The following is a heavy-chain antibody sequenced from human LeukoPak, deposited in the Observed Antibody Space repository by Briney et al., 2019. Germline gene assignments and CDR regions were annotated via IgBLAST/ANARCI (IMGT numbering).Heavy chain of an antibody. V-gene: IGHV3-30*02. D-gene: IGHD2-8*01. CDR1: GFTFSSYG. J-gene: IGHJ3*02. CDR2: IRYDGSNK. CDR3: AKDIVLITPEAFDI. Sequence: PGGSLRLSCAASGFTFSSYGMHWVRQAPGKGLEWVAFIRYDGSNKYYADSVKGRFTIPRDNSKNTLYLQMNSLRAEDTAVYYCAKDIVLITPEAFDIWGQGTMVTVSS.